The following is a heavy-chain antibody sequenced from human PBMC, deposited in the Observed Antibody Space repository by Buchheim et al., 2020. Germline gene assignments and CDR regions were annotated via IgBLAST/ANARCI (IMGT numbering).Heavy chain of an antibody. CDR2: ISYDGSNK. D-gene: IGHD3-3*01. CDR3: AKVAIFGVVTLIYYYYGMDV. V-gene: IGHV3-30*18. J-gene: IGHJ6*02. Sequence: QVQLVESGGGVVQPGRSLRLSCAASGFTFSSYGMHWVRQAPGKGLEWVAVISYDGSNKYYADSVKGRFTISRDNSKNTLYLQMNSLRAEDTAVYYCAKVAIFGVVTLIYYYYGMDVWGQGTT. CDR1: GFTFSSYG.